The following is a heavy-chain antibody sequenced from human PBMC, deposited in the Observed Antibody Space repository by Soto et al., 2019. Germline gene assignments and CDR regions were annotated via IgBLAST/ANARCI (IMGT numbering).Heavy chain of an antibody. D-gene: IGHD3-3*01. CDR3: ARAFREFWSGYYISGALDS. V-gene: IGHV4-59*01. J-gene: IGHJ4*02. CDR2: IYYDGST. CDR1: GDSISSYF. Sequence: PSETLSLTCSVSGDSISSYFWSWIRQPPGKGLEWIGYIYYDGSTSYNPSLESRVTISVDTAKNQFSLRLRSVTAADTAVYYCARAFREFWSGYYISGALDSWGQGTLVTVSS.